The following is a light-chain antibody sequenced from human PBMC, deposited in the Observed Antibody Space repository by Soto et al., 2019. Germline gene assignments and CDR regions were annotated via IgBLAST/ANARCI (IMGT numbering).Light chain of an antibody. CDR3: QQYGSSPFT. CDR2: AAS. Sequence: EIVLTQSPGTLSLSPGERGTLSCRASQSVSRNYLTWYQQKPGQAPRLLIYAASSRATGIPDRFSGSGSGTDFTLTISSLEPEDFAVYYCQQYGSSPFTFGPGTKVDIK. J-gene: IGKJ3*01. CDR1: QSVSRNY. V-gene: IGKV3-20*01.